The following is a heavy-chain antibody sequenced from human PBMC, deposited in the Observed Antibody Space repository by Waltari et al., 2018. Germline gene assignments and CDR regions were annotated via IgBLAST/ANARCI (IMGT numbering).Heavy chain of an antibody. J-gene: IGHJ6*02. CDR3: ASDTGALWMDV. V-gene: IGHV1-46*01. D-gene: IGHD2-21*01. CDR1: EYTFPSAY. CDR2: INPSGGST. Sequence: QVQLVQSGAEVKKPGASVKISCKTSEYTFPSAYVQWVRQAPGQGLEWMGIINPSGGSTIYAQKFQGRVTMTRDTSTSTVYMELSSLRSEDTAVYYCASDTGALWMDVWGQGTTVTVSS.